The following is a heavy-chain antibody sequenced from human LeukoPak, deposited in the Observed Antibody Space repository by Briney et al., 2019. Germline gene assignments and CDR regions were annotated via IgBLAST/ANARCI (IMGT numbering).Heavy chain of an antibody. J-gene: IGHJ3*02. V-gene: IGHV3-48*02. Sequence: GGSLRLSCAASEFTFSSYAMHWVRQAPGKGLEWVSYISSSSTTIYYADSVKGRFTIPRDNAKNSLYLQMNSLRDEDTAVYYCARDPFGYCSGGSCYRDAFDIWGQGTMVTVSS. CDR1: EFTFSSYA. CDR3: ARDPFGYCSGGSCYRDAFDI. D-gene: IGHD2-15*01. CDR2: ISSSSTTI.